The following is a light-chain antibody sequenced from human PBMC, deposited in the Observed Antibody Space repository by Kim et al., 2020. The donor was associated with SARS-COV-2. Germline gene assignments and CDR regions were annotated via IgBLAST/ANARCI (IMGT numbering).Light chain of an antibody. Sequence: IQLTQSPSILSASVGDRVTITCRASQGIGGWLAWYQQKPGKAPKLLIYDASSVENGVPSRFSGSGSGTDFTLTISSLQPDDSATYYCQQHSTYPWTFGQGTQVEIK. J-gene: IGKJ5*01. CDR2: DAS. CDR1: QGIGGW. V-gene: IGKV1-5*01. CDR3: QQHSTYPWT.